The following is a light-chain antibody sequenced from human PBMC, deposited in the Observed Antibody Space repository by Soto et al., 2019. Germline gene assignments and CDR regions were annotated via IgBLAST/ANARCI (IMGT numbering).Light chain of an antibody. Sequence: QSVLTQPPSVSAAPGQRVTISCSGSASNVGTHFVSWYQHLPGAAPKLLIYDNDERPSEIPDRFSGSKSDTSATLTITGLRTGDEADYYGGTWDSGLTAGVFGGGTKLTVL. CDR2: DND. CDR1: ASNVGTHF. J-gene: IGLJ2*01. V-gene: IGLV1-51*01. CDR3: GTWDSGLTAGV.